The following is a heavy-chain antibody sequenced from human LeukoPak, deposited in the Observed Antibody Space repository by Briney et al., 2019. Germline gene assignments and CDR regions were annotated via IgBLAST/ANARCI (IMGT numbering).Heavy chain of an antibody. CDR1: GYTFTGYD. CDR3: ARGRLNGNVDF. D-gene: IGHD1-20*01. CDR2: MHPNSGDT. J-gene: IGHJ4*02. V-gene: IGHV1-8*01. Sequence: ASVKVSCKTSGYTFTGYDINWVRQAAGQGFEWMGWMHPNSGDTGYAHNLQGRITITRVSPTATVFMELSSLRSEDTAMYYCARGRLNGNVDFWGQGTLVTVSS.